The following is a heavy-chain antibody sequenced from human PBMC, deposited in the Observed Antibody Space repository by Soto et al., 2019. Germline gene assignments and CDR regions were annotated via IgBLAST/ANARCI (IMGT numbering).Heavy chain of an antibody. CDR2: IYYSGTT. CDR1: GGSISSTRYY. D-gene: IGHD3-16*01. Sequence: TSETLSLTCSVSGGSISSTRYYWGWIRQPPGKGPEWIGSIYYSGTTYYSPSLKSRITISVDTSKNQFSLKLSSVTAADTAVYYCARLDSMITFGGAPGSFDYWGQGTLVTVSS. CDR3: ARLDSMITFGGAPGSFDY. J-gene: IGHJ4*02. V-gene: IGHV4-39*01.